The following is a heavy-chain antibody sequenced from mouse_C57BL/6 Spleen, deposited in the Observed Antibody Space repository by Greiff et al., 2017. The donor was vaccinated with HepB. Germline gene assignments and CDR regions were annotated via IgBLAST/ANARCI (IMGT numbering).Heavy chain of an antibody. Sequence: VQLQQSGPELVKPGASVKISCKASGYSFTDYNMNWVKQSNGKSLEWIGVINPNYGTTSYNQKFKGKATLTVDQSSSTAYMQLNSLTSEDSAVYYCARKNYGSSYGGEYFDVWGTGTTVTVSS. CDR3: ARKNYGSSYGGEYFDV. J-gene: IGHJ1*03. CDR2: INPNYGTT. D-gene: IGHD1-1*01. V-gene: IGHV1-39*01. CDR1: GYSFTDYN.